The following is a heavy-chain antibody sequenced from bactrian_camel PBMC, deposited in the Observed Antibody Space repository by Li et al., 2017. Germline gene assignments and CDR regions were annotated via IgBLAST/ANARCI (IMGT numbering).Heavy chain of an antibody. CDR1: GYIDNKYC. D-gene: IGHD8*01. V-gene: IGHV3S53*01. CDR3: ATDRWSSVCDGTRDWKTFDY. CDR2: INSDGWT. J-gene: IGHJ4*01. Sequence: LVESGGGSVQTGGSLTLSCAASGYIDNKYCVGWYRQAPGKEREGVASINSDGWTAYGDSVKGRFTISQDNAKNTLFLQMNSLKPEDTATYYCATDRWSSVCDGTRDWKTFDYWGQGTQVTVS.